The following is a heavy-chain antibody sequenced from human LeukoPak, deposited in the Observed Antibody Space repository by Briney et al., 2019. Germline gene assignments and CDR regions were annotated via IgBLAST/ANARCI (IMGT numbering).Heavy chain of an antibody. V-gene: IGHV1-69*05. Sequence: ASVKVSCKASGGTFSIYAISWVRQAPGQGLEWMGGIIPIFGTANYAQKFQGRVTITTDESTSTAYMELSSLRPEDTAVYYCARCGYPWELRCIEWGQGTLVTVSS. CDR3: ARCGYPWELRCIE. D-gene: IGHD1-26*01. CDR2: IIPIFGTA. CDR1: GGTFSIYA. J-gene: IGHJ4*02.